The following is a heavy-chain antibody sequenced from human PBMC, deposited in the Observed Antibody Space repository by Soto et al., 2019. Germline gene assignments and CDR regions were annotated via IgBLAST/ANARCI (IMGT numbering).Heavy chain of an antibody. V-gene: IGHV1-18*01. Sequence: ASVKVSCKAPGTTLPTFAISWVRKAPEKGFEWMGWIIAYNGNTNYAQKHQGRVTMTTDTSTSTAYMELRSLRSDDTAVYYCARDGASTMIVVVKPSYGMDVWGQGTTVTVSS. CDR1: GTTLPTFA. J-gene: IGHJ6*02. D-gene: IGHD3-22*01. CDR3: ARDGASTMIVVVKPSYGMDV. CDR2: IIAYNGNT.